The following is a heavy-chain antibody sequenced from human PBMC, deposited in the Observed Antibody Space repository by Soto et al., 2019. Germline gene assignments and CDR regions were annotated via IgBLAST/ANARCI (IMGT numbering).Heavy chain of an antibody. Sequence: PGGSLRLSCGASGFTFKNYALHWVRQAPGKGLEWVAVISFDGDKRYYADSVKGRFTISRDNFKNTLYLQMNNLRVEDAALYFCAREDDYNYRYFNYGLDVWGQGTTVTVSS. CDR2: ISFDGDKR. J-gene: IGHJ6*02. CDR3: AREDDYNYRYFNYGLDV. CDR1: GFTFKNYA. V-gene: IGHV3-30-3*01. D-gene: IGHD5-12*01.